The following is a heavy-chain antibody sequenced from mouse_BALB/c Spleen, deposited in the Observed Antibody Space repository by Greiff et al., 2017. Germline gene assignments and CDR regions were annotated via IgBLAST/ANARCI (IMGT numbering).Heavy chain of an antibody. CDR2: IDPANGNT. J-gene: IGHJ2*01. V-gene: IGHV14-3*02. Sequence: VQLKESGAELVKPGASVKLSCTASGFNIKDTYMHWVKQRPEQGLEWIGRIDPANGNTKYDPKFQGKATITADTSSNTAYLQLSSLTSEDTAVYYCAREETLYYFDYWGQGTTLTVSS. CDR3: AREETLYYFDY. CDR1: GFNIKDTY.